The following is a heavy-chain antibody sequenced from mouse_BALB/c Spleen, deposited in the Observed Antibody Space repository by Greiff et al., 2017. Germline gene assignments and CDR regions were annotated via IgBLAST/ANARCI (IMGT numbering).Heavy chain of an antibody. CDR1: GFTFSSYA. Sequence: DVHLVESGGGLVKPGGSLKLSCAASGFTFSSYAMSWVRQTPEKRLEWVASISSGGSTYYPDSVKGRFTISRDNARNILYLQMSSLRSEDTAMYYCARGGGYYGYWGQGTTLTVSS. D-gene: IGHD2-3*01. CDR3: ARGGGYYGY. J-gene: IGHJ2*01. V-gene: IGHV5-6-5*01. CDR2: ISSGGST.